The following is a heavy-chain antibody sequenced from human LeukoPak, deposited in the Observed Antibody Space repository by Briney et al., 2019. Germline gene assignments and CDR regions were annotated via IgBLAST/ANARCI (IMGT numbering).Heavy chain of an antibody. Sequence: ASVKVSCKASGYTFTDYYIHWVRQAPGQGLEWMGWINPKSGGTNSAQKFQGRVTMTRDTSISTAYMELSSLRSEDTAVYYCARDKVRAAAGFSRLYDYWGQGTLVTVSS. V-gene: IGHV1-2*02. CDR3: ARDKVRAAAGFSRLYDY. D-gene: IGHD6-13*01. CDR2: INPKSGGT. J-gene: IGHJ4*02. CDR1: GYTFTDYY.